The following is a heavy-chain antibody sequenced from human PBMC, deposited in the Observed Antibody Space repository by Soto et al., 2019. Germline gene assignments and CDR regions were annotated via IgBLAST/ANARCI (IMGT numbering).Heavy chain of an antibody. CDR1: GFTFSNYA. Sequence: GGSLRLSCAASGFTFSNYAMSWVRQAPGQGLEWVSSISGSSGATYADSVKGRFTISRDNSKNTLCLQMNSLRAEDTAVYYCAKGVNNGWPYYFEYWGQGILVTVSS. V-gene: IGHV3-23*01. D-gene: IGHD6-19*01. CDR3: AKGVNNGWPYYFEY. J-gene: IGHJ4*02. CDR2: ISGSSGAT.